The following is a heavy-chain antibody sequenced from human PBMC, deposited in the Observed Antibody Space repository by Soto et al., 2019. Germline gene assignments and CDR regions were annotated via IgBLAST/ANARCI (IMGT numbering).Heavy chain of an antibody. Sequence: SLRLSCAASGFTFSSYGMHWVRQAPGKGLEWVAVISYDGSNKYYADSVKGRFTISRDNSKNTLYLQMNSLRAEDTAVYYCAKGPYCSSTSCYDDAFDIWGQGTMVTVSS. D-gene: IGHD2-2*01. CDR1: GFTFSSYG. CDR2: ISYDGSNK. CDR3: AKGPYCSSTSCYDDAFDI. J-gene: IGHJ3*02. V-gene: IGHV3-30*18.